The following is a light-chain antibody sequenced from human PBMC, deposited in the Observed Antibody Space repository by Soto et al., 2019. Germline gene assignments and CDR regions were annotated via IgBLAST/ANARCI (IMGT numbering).Light chain of an antibody. Sequence: QSALTQPASVSGSLGQSITISCTGTSSDIGDNKFVSWYQQYPGRAPKVIIYEVSNRPSEVSVRFSGSKSGNTASLTVSGLRAEDEADYYCIAYTNTGARVFGTGTKVTVL. CDR1: SSDIGDNKF. V-gene: IGLV2-14*01. J-gene: IGLJ1*01. CDR2: EVS. CDR3: IAYTNTGARV.